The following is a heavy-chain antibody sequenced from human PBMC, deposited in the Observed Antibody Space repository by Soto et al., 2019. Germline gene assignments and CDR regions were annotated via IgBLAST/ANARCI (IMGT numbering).Heavy chain of an antibody. V-gene: IGHV4-31*03. CDR1: GGSISSGGYY. CDR2: IYYSGST. Sequence: SETPSLTCTVSGGSISSGGYYWSWIRQHPGKGLEWIGYIYYSGSTYYNPSLKSRVTISVDTSKNQFSLKLSSVTAADTAVYYCARVTIFGVARTANYYYYMDVWGKGTTVTVSS. J-gene: IGHJ6*03. CDR3: ARVTIFGVARTANYYYYMDV. D-gene: IGHD3-3*01.